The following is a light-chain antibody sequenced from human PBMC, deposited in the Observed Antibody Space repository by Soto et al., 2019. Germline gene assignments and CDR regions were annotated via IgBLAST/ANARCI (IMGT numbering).Light chain of an antibody. Sequence: SALSQPASVSGSPAQSITISCTGTSSDVVGYKYVSWYQQHPGKAPKLVIYEVSNRPSGVSNRFSGSKSGNTASLTISGLQAEDETDYYCNSFTSSSTYVFGTGTKVTVL. CDR2: EVS. CDR1: SSDVVGYKY. J-gene: IGLJ1*01. CDR3: NSFTSSSTYV. V-gene: IGLV2-14*01.